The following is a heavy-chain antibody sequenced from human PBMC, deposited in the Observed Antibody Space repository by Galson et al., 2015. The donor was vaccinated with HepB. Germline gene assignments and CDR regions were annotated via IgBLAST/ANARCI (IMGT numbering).Heavy chain of an antibody. Sequence: PALVKPTQTLTLTCTFSGFSLDTAGEGVGWVRPPPGKALEWLALIYWDDDKRYIPSLMNRHTITKDASKNQVVLTLADMDPIDTGTYYCAHGYGPLDYWGQGILVTVSS. CDR3: AHGYGPLDY. V-gene: IGHV2-5*02. D-gene: IGHD5-12*01. J-gene: IGHJ4*02. CDR2: IYWDDDK. CDR1: GFSLDTAGEG.